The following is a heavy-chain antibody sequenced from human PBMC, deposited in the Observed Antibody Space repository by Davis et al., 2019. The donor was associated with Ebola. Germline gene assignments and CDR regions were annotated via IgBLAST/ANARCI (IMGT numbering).Heavy chain of an antibody. CDR2: LYHGGGT. CDR1: GGYISGYY. Sequence: SETLSLTCTVSGGYISGYYWSWIRQPPGKGLEWIGNLYHGGGTNYSPSLKSRLTISVDTSKNQFSLELSSVTAADTAVYYCARDTPYYDSSGYYSWYFDYWGQGTLVTVSS. V-gene: IGHV4-59*12. CDR3: ARDTPYYDSSGYYSWYFDY. J-gene: IGHJ4*02. D-gene: IGHD3-22*01.